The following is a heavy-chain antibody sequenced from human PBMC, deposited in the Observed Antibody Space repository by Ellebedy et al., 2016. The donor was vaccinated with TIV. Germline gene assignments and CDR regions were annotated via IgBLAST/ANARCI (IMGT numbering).Heavy chain of an antibody. CDR3: AKEIGYCSGDSCYSGGFDI. D-gene: IGHD2-15*01. J-gene: IGHJ3*02. CDR2: IGWKSESI. CDR1: GFTFGDFA. V-gene: IGHV3-9*01. Sequence: SLKISCAASGFTFGDFAMHWVRQPPGKGLEWVSGIGWKSESIGYADSVKGRFTISRDNAKDSLFLQMYSLKAEDTALYYCAKEIGYCSGDSCYSGGFDIWGQGTMVTVAS.